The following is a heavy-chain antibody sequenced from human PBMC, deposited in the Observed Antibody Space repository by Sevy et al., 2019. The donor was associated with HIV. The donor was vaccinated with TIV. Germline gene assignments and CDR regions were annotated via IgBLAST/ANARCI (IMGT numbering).Heavy chain of an antibody. CDR1: GFTFSSYG. D-gene: IGHD6-19*01. J-gene: IGHJ3*02. V-gene: IGHV3-30*02. CDR3: AKGYSSGWTRRSAFDI. Sequence: GGSLRLSCAASGFTFSSYGMHWVRQAPGKGLEWVAFIRYDGSNKYYADSVKGRFTISRDNSKNTLYLQMNSLRAEDTAVYYCAKGYSSGWTRRSAFDIWGQGTMVTVSS. CDR2: IRYDGSNK.